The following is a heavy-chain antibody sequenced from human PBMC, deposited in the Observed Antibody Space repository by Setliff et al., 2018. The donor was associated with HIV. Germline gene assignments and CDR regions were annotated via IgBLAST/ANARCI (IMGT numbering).Heavy chain of an antibody. CDR1: GYSFTNYW. Sequence: PGESLKISCKGSGYSFTNYWNGWVRQMPGKGLEWMGIIYPGDSDTRYSPSFQGQVTISADKSISTAYLQWSSLKASDTAMYYCARLSVVTATRIYYFDYWGQGTLVTVSS. J-gene: IGHJ4*02. CDR3: ARLSVVTATRIYYFDY. V-gene: IGHV5-51*01. CDR2: IYPGDSDT. D-gene: IGHD2-21*02.